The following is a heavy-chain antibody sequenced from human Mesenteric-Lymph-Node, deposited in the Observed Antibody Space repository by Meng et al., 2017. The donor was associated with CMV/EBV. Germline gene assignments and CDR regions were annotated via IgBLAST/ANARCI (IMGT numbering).Heavy chain of an antibody. D-gene: IGHD3-9*01. CDR2: INHSGST. CDR1: GGSFSGYY. V-gene: IGHV4-34*01. CDR3: ARGSSYDILTGYFDY. Sequence: LQFTQWVRGLLRPSETLSATCAAYGGSFSGYYWNWIRQSPEKGLEWIGEINHSGSTTYNPSFTSRIIISVDTSTNQISLNMSSVTAADTAVYYCARGSSYDILTGYFDYWGQGALVTVSS. J-gene: IGHJ4*02.